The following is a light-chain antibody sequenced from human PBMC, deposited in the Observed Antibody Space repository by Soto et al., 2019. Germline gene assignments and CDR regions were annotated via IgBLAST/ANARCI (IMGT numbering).Light chain of an antibody. CDR2: DAY. Sequence: DIQMTQSPSSLSASVGDRVTITCQASQDISIFVNWYQQKPGKAPKLLIYDAYNLETGVPSRFSGSGSGTDFTLTISSLQPEDFATYYCQDCSSNFRTFGQGTKLDIK. CDR3: QDCSSNFRT. CDR1: QDISIF. V-gene: IGKV1-33*01. J-gene: IGKJ2*01.